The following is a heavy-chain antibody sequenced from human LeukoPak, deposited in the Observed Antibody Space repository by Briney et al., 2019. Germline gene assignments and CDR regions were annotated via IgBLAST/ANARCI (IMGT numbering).Heavy chain of an antibody. CDR1: GYTFTSYG. V-gene: IGHV1-18*01. CDR2: ISAYNGNT. J-gene: IGHJ4*02. D-gene: IGHD6-19*01. CDR3: AKVLYSSGWKHESPDY. Sequence: ASVKVSCKASGYTFTSYGISWVRQAPGQGLEWMGWISAYNGNTNYAQKLQGRVTMTTDTSTSTAYMELRSLRSDDTAVYYCAKVLYSSGWKHESPDYWGQGTLVTVSS.